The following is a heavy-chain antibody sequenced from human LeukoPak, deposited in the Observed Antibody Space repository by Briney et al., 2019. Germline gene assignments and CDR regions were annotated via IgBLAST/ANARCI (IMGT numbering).Heavy chain of an antibody. CDR3: AKLPDSSGYITANYFDY. J-gene: IGHJ4*02. Sequence: GGSLRLSCAASGFTFSSYAMSWVRQAPGKGLEWVSAISGSGGSTYYADSVKGRFTISRDNSKNTLYLQMNSLRAEDTAVYYCAKLPDSSGYITANYFDYWGQGTLVTVSS. D-gene: IGHD3-22*01. V-gene: IGHV3-23*01. CDR1: GFTFSSYA. CDR2: ISGSGGST.